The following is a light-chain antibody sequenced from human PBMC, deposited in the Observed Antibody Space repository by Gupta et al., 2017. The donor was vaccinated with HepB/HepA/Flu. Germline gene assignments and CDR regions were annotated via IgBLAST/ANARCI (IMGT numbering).Light chain of an antibody. CDR1: SSDVGSYNL. V-gene: IGLV2-23*02. Sequence: QSALTQPASVSGSPGQSITISCTGTSSDVGSYNLVSWYQQHPGKAPKVMIYEVTKRPSGVSNRFSGSKSGNTASLTISGLQAEDEADYYCSSYAGSSTFVVFGGGTKLTVL. CDR3: SSYAGSSTFVV. J-gene: IGLJ2*01. CDR2: EVT.